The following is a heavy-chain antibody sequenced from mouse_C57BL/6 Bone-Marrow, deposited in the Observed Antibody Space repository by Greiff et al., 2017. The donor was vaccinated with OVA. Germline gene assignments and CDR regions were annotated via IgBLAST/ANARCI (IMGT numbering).Heavy chain of an antibody. CDR1: GYTFTSYG. CDR3: AIDYGSSSYYFDY. D-gene: IGHD1-1*01. CDR2: IYPRSGNT. V-gene: IGHV1-81*01. Sequence: QVQLQQSGAELARPGASVKLSCKASGYTFTSYGISWVKQRTGQGLEWIGEIYPRSGNTYYDEKFKGKATLTADKSSSTAYMELRSVTSEDSAVYFCAIDYGSSSYYFDYWGQGTTLTVSS. J-gene: IGHJ2*01.